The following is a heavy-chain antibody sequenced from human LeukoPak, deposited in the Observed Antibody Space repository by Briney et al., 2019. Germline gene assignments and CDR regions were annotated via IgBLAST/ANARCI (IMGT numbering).Heavy chain of an antibody. V-gene: IGHV4-59*01. CDR3: ARARAAAGTLHDY. D-gene: IGHD6-13*01. Sequence: GSLRLSCAASGFTFTNYAMSWIRQPPGKGLEWIGYIYYSGSTNYNPSLKSRVTISVDTSKNQFSLKLSSVTAADTAVYYCARARAAAGTLHDYWGQGTLVTVSS. CDR2: IYYSGST. CDR1: GFTFTNYA. J-gene: IGHJ4*02.